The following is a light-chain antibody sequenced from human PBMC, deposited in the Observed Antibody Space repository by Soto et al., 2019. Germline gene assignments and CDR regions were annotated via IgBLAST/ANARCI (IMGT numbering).Light chain of an antibody. J-gene: IGKJ1*01. CDR2: GAS. CDR1: QSISSK. CDR3: QQRSNWPPTWT. Sequence: EIMMTQSPATLYVSPGERATLSCRASQSISSKLAWYQQKPGQAPRLLIYGASTRATGIPARFSGSGSGTDFTLTISSLEPEDFAVYYCQQRSNWPPTWTFGQGTKVDIK. V-gene: IGKV3-11*01.